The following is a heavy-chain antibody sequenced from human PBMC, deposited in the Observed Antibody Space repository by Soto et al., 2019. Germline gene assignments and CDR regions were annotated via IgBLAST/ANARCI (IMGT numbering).Heavy chain of an antibody. D-gene: IGHD6-19*01. CDR2: IYHGGTT. CDR3: ARVHVMVVAGSTFDY. Sequence: ASETLSLTCTVSGDSISSGSYWGWIRQPPGEGPEWIASIYHGGTTFYNPSLKSRVSISVDTSKNQFSLKLTSVTASDTAIYYCARVHVMVVAGSTFDYWGQGTLVTVSS. J-gene: IGHJ4*03. V-gene: IGHV4-38-2*02. CDR1: GDSISSGSY.